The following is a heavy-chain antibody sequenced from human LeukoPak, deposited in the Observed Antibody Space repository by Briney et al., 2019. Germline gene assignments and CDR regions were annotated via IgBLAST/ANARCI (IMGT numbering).Heavy chain of an antibody. D-gene: IGHD3-10*01. V-gene: IGHV4-59*01. CDR2: IYYSGST. J-gene: IGHJ3*02. Sequence: PSETLSLTCTVSGGSISSYYWSWIRQPPGKGLEWIGYIYYSGSTNYNPSLKSRVTISVDTSKNQFSLKLSSVTAADTAVYYCARDRVRAFDIWGQGTMVTVSS. CDR3: ARDRVRAFDI. CDR1: GGSISSYY.